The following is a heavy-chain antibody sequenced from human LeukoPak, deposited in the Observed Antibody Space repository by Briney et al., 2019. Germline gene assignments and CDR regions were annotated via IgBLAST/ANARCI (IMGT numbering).Heavy chain of an antibody. J-gene: IGHJ6*02. D-gene: IGHD1-7*01. CDR1: AFTFSNYW. CDR2: IKQGGGDK. CDR3: ARHLKLELPASSGYCYGMDV. V-gene: IGHV3-7*01. Sequence: GSLRLSCASSAFTFSNYWMTWVRQAPGKGLEWVASIKQGGGDKYYVDSVKARFTISRDNAKNSMYLQMNSLRAEDTAVYYCARHLKLELPASSGYCYGMDVWGRGTTVTVSS.